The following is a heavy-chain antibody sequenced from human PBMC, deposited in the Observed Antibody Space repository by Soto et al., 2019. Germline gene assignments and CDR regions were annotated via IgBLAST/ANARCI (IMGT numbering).Heavy chain of an antibody. CDR2: ISAHNGNT. CDR1: VYGFTTYG. CDR3: ARGRYGDY. Sequence: QVNLLQSGAEVKKPGASVKVSCKGSVYGFTTYGITWVPRPPGQGLERMAWISAHNGNTNYAQKLKGRVTVTRDTSTSTAYMELRSLRSDDTAVYYCARGRYGDYWGQGALVTVSS. V-gene: IGHV1-18*01. D-gene: IGHD1-1*01. J-gene: IGHJ4*02.